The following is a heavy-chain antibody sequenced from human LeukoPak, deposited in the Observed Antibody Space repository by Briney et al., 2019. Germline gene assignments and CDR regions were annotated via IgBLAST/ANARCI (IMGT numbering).Heavy chain of an antibody. Sequence: SETLSLTCTVSGGSISSYYWSWIRQPPGKGLEWIGYIYYSGNTHYSPSLKSRVTISVDSSKNQFSLKLSSVTAADTAVYYCARDVPETYSDRWFDPWGQRTLVTVSS. D-gene: IGHD2-21*01. J-gene: IGHJ5*02. CDR1: GGSISSYY. CDR2: IYYSGNT. CDR3: ARDVPETYSDRWFDP. V-gene: IGHV4-59*01.